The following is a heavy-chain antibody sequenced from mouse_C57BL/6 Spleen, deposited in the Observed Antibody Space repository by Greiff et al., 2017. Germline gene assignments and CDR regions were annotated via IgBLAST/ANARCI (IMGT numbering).Heavy chain of an antibody. Sequence: VKLQQSGPELVKPGASVKISCKASGYAFSSSWMNWVKQRPGKGLEWIGRIYPGDGDTNYNGKVKGKATLTADKSSSTAYMQRSSLTSEYSAVFFCARGGTTVGEVGYFDVWGTGTTVTVSS. J-gene: IGHJ1*03. D-gene: IGHD1-1*01. CDR1: GYAFSSSW. V-gene: IGHV1-82*01. CDR3: ARGGTTVGEVGYFDV. CDR2: IYPGDGDT.